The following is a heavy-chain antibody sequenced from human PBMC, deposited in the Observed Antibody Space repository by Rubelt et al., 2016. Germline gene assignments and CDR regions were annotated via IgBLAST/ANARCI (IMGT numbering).Heavy chain of an antibody. Sequence: GQLVESGGGLVQPGRSLRLSCAASGFDFNNFGMHWVRQAPGKGLEWVSRLNPDGTNTHYADSVKGRFTISRDNAKNTVYLQMNSLRAEDTAVSYCLTGDPRWLDPWGQGTLVTVSA. D-gene: IGHD2-21*02. J-gene: IGHJ5*02. V-gene: IGHV3-74*02. CDR2: LNPDGTNT. CDR1: GFDFNNFG. CDR3: LTGDPRWLDP.